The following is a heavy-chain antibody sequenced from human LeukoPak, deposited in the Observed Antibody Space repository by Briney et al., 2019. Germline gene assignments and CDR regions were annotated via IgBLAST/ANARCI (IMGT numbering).Heavy chain of an antibody. J-gene: IGHJ4*02. CDR2: IYYSGST. V-gene: IGHV4-59*01. D-gene: IGHD6-13*01. CDR3: ARKDSRSWNFDY. Sequence: SETLSLTCTVSGGSISSFYWSWIRQPPGKGLEWIGYIYYSGSTTYNPSLKSRVTISSDTSKNQFSLKLSSVTAADTAVYYCARKDSRSWNFDYWDQGTLVTVSS. CDR1: GGSISSFY.